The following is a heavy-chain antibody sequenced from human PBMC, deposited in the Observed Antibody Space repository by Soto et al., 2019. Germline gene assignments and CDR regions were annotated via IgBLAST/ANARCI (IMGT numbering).Heavy chain of an antibody. D-gene: IGHD7-27*01. J-gene: IGHJ6*02. V-gene: IGHV4-34*01. CDR1: GGSFSGFY. CDR2: INHSGSP. CDR3: ARGGVKVGNYYYYYGMDV. Sequence: SETLSLTCAVYGGSFSGFYWSWIRQPPGKGLEWIGEINHSGSPYYNPSLKSRVTISVDTSKNHLSLNLSSVTAADTAVYYCARGGVKVGNYYYYYGMDVWGQGTKVTVS.